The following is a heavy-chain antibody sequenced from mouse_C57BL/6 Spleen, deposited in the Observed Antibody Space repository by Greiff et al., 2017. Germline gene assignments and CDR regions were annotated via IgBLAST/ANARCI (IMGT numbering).Heavy chain of an antibody. CDR2: INPGSGGT. J-gene: IGHJ4*01. V-gene: IGHV1-54*01. CDR3: ARRDDGYHAMDY. CDR1: GYAFTNYL. Sequence: VQLQQPGAELVRPGTSVKVSCKASGYAFTNYLIEWVKQRPGQGLEWIGVINPGSGGTNYNEKFKGKATLTVDKSSSTAYMQLSSLTSEDSAVYFCARRDDGYHAMDYWGQGTSVTVSS. D-gene: IGHD2-3*01.